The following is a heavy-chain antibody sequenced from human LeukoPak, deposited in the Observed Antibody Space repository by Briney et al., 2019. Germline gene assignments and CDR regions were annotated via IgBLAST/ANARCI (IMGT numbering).Heavy chain of an antibody. J-gene: IGHJ6*02. CDR1: GYTFTGYY. V-gene: IGHV1-2*02. CDR3: ARDITLLTMYSGTYPPYGLDV. D-gene: IGHD1-26*01. Sequence: GASVKVSCKASGYTFTGYYMHWVRQAPGQGLEWMGWINPNSGGTTYGQKFQGRVTMTRDTSITTVYMELSSLRSDGTAVFYCARDITLLTMYSGTYPPYGLDVWGQGTTVTVSS. CDR2: INPNSGGT.